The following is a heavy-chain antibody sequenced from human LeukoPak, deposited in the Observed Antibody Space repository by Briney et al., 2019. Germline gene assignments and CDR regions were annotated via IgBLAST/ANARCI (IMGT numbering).Heavy chain of an antibody. CDR2: IKSKTDGGTT. Sequence: PGGSLRLSCAASGFTFSYSWMSWVRQAPGKGLEWVALIKSKTDGGTTDYAAPVKGRFTISRDDSKTTLYLQMNSLRAEDTAVYYCARDARDGYGGNPFDYWGQGTLVTVSS. D-gene: IGHD4-23*01. CDR1: GFTFSYSW. CDR3: ARDARDGYGGNPFDY. V-gene: IGHV3-15*01. J-gene: IGHJ4*02.